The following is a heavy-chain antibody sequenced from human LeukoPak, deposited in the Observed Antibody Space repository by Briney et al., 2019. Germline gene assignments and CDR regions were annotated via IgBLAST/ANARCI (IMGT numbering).Heavy chain of an antibody. CDR1: GFIFSDHY. V-gene: IGHV3-72*01. J-gene: IGHJ4*02. CDR3: TRGPPDY. Sequence: GGSLRLSCAASGFIFSDHYMDWVRQAPGKGLECVGRSRDKVNSYSAEYAASVKGRFTISRDDSKNSLYLQMNSLKTEDTAVYYCTRGPPDYWGQGTLVTVSS. CDR2: SRDKVNSYSA.